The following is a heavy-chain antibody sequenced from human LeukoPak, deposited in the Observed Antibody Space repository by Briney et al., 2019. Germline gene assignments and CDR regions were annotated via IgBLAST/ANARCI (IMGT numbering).Heavy chain of an antibody. J-gene: IGHJ5*02. CDR2: ISYDGSNK. D-gene: IGHD3-22*01. V-gene: IGHV3-30-3*01. CDR1: GFTFSSYA. CDR3: ARDRYYDSSGYSNWFDP. Sequence: GRSLRLSCAASGFTFSSYAMHWVRQAPGKGLEWVAVISYDGSNKYYADSVKGRFTISRDNSKNTLYLQMNSLRAEDTAVYYCARDRYYDSSGYSNWFDPWDQGTLVTVSS.